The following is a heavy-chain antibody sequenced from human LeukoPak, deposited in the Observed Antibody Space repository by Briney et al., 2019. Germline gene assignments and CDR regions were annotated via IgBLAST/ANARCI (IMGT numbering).Heavy chain of an antibody. CDR2: IYHSGST. Sequence: TSETLSLTCTVSGGSISSGGYYWSWIRQPPGKGLEWIGYIYHSGSTYYNPSLKSRVTISVDRSKNQFSLKLSSVTAADTAEYYCARDGSSWYVGVYWGQGTLVTVSS. CDR1: GGSISSGGYY. D-gene: IGHD6-13*01. CDR3: ARDGSSWYVGVY. J-gene: IGHJ4*02. V-gene: IGHV4-30-2*01.